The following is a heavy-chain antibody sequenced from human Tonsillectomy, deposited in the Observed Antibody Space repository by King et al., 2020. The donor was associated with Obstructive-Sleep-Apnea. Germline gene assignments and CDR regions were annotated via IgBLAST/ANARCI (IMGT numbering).Heavy chain of an antibody. Sequence: VQLVESGGGLIQPGGSLRLSCAASGFTFSTYSMNWVRQAPGKGLEWVSYISSSSSTRYYAASVKGRFTISRDNAENSLYLQMNSLRAEDTAVYYCARVQGGFDYWGQGTLVTVSS. CDR1: GFTFSTYS. J-gene: IGHJ4*02. CDR2: ISSSSSTR. CDR3: ARVQGGFDY. V-gene: IGHV3-48*04. D-gene: IGHD1-26*01.